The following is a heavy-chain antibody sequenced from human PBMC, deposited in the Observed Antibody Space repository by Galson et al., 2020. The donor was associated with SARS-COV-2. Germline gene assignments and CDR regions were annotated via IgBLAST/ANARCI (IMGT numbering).Heavy chain of an antibody. Sequence: ASVKVSCKASGYTFTSHRVHWVRQAPGHGLEWMGIISPSGGSTSYAQKFQGRVTMTTDTSTSTVYLELSSLRSEDMAVYYCARTCSGVTCYAGIDYWGQGTLVTVSS. J-gene: IGHJ4*02. CDR3: ARTCSGVTCYAGIDY. D-gene: IGHD2-15*01. CDR1: GYTFTSHR. V-gene: IGHV1-46*01. CDR2: ISPSGGST.